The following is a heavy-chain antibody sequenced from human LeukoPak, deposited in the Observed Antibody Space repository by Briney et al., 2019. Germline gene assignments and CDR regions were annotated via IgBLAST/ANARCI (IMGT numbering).Heavy chain of an antibody. Sequence: GGSLRLSCAASGFTFDDYAMHWVRQAPGKGLEWVSGISWNSGSIGYADSVKGRFTISRDNAKNSLYLQMNSLRAEDTALYYCAKVTNPPGIAVSWGQGTLVTVSS. D-gene: IGHD6-19*01. CDR1: GFTFDDYA. CDR3: AKVTNPPGIAVS. CDR2: ISWNSGSI. J-gene: IGHJ4*02. V-gene: IGHV3-9*01.